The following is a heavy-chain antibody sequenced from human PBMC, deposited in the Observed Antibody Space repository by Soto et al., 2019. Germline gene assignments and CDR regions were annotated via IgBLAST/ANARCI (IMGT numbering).Heavy chain of an antibody. J-gene: IGHJ4*02. CDR2: IYWNDHK. CDR3: AHSGRYFDWLLSPPVAPFDY. V-gene: IGHV2-5*01. CDR1: GFSLSTSGVG. Sequence: ESGPTLVNPTQTLTLTCTFSGFSLSTSGVGVGWIRQPPGKALEWLALIYWNDHKRYSPSLKSRLTITKDTSKNQVVLTMTNMDPVDTATYYCAHSGRYFDWLLSPPVAPFDYWGQGTLVNVSS. D-gene: IGHD3-9*01.